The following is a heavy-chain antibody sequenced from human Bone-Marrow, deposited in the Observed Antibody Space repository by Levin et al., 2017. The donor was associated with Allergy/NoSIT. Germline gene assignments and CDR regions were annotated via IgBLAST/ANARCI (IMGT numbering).Heavy chain of an antibody. V-gene: IGHV1-69*04. CDR1: GASFNSLT. Sequence: SVKVSCKASGASFNSLTISWVRQAPGQGLEWMGRIIPVLNMANYAQIFQGRVTITADKSTSTVYMELSGLRSEDTAVYDCARENTDNYESGGDYMGWVDPWGRGTLVTVSS. J-gene: IGHJ5*02. D-gene: IGHD3-22*01. CDR2: IIPVLNMA. CDR3: ARENTDNYESGGDYMGWVDP.